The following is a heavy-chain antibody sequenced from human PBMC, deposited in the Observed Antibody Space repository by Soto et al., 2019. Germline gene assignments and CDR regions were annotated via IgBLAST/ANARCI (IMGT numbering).Heavy chain of an antibody. Sequence: SWKVSCKASAYTFTSYDINWVRQATGQGLEWMGWMNPNSGNTGYAQKFQGRVTMTRNTSISTAYMELSSLRSEDTAVYYCARGGKRGLYYYGMDVWGQETTVTVSS. CDR3: ARGGKRGLYYYGMDV. D-gene: IGHD1-1*01. V-gene: IGHV1-8*01. CDR1: AYTFTSYD. CDR2: MNPNSGNT. J-gene: IGHJ6*02.